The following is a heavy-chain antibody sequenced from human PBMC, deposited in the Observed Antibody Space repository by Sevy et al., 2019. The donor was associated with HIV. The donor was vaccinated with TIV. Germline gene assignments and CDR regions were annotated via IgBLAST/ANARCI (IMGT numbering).Heavy chain of an antibody. CDR1: GFTFSDYY. CDR2: ISSSGSTI. CDR3: ARGGYCSSTSCYTRGEWYYYYYGMDV. Sequence: GGSLRLSCAASGFTFSDYYMSWIRQAPGKGLEWVSYISSSGSTIYYADSVKGRFTISRDNAKNSLYLQMNSLRAEDTAVYYCARGGYCSSTSCYTRGEWYYYYYGMDVWGQGTTVTVS. D-gene: IGHD2-2*02. V-gene: IGHV3-11*01. J-gene: IGHJ6*02.